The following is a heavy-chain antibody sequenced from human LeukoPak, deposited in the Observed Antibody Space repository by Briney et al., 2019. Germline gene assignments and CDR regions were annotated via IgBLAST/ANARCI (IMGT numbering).Heavy chain of an antibody. J-gene: IGHJ4*02. V-gene: IGHV3-13*01. CDR3: ASGDSAARNDY. Sequence: GGSLRLSCAASGFTFIDYDMHWVRQVIGKGLEWVSAIGIRGDTHYSGSVKGRFTISRENAESSLYLQMNSLRAEDTAVYYCASGDSAARNDYWGQGTLVTVSS. CDR1: GFTFIDYD. D-gene: IGHD6-25*01. CDR2: IGIRGDT.